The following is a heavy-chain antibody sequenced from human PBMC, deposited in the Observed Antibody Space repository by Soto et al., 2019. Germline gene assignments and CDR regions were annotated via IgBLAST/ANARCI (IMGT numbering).Heavy chain of an antibody. V-gene: IGHV1-18*04. D-gene: IGHD3-22*01. CDR3: ARDAYYYDSSGVPFDY. Sequence: GASVKVSCKASGYTFTSYGISWVRQAPGQGLEWMGWISAYNGNTNYAQKLQGRVTMTTDTSTSTAYMELRSLRSDDTAVYYCARDAYYYDSSGVPFDYWGQGTRVTVSS. J-gene: IGHJ4*02. CDR2: ISAYNGNT. CDR1: GYTFTSYG.